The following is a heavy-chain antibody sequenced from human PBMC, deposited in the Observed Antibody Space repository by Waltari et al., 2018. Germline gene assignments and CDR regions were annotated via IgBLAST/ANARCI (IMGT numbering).Heavy chain of an antibody. J-gene: IGHJ5*02. D-gene: IGHD2-21*01. CDR1: GGSIRSSSYY. CDR2: IYYSGST. CDR3: ARDRGDIVVVSHPNWFDP. V-gene: IGHV4-39*07. Sequence: QLQLQESGPGLVKPSETLSLTCTVSGGSIRSSSYYWGWIRQPPGKGLEWIGSIYYSGSTYYNPSLKSRVTISVDTSKNQFSLKLSSVTAADTAVYYCARDRGDIVVVSHPNWFDPWGQGTLVTVSS.